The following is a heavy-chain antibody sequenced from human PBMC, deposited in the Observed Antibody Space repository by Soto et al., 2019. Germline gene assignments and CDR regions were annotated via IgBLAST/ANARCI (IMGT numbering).Heavy chain of an antibody. D-gene: IGHD1-26*01. J-gene: IGHJ5*02. CDR2: IYHSGST. Sequence: SETLSLTCAVSGGSISSSNWWSWVRQPPGKGLEWIGEIYHSGSTNYNPSLKSRVTISVDKSKNQFSLKLSSVTAADTAVYYCARHALLPFIVGPRNWFDPWGQGTLVTVSS. CDR3: ARHALLPFIVGPRNWFDP. CDR1: GGSISSSNW. V-gene: IGHV4-4*02.